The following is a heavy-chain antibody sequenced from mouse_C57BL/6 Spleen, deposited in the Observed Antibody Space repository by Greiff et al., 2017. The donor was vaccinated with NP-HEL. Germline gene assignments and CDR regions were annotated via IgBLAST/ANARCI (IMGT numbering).Heavy chain of an antibody. V-gene: IGHV1-22*01. CDR3: ARPLYYGSSYRFAY. CDR2: INPNNGGT. CDR1: GYTFTDYN. D-gene: IGHD1-1*01. J-gene: IGHJ3*01. Sequence: EVQLQQSGPELVKPGASVKMSCKASGYTFTDYNMHWVKQSHGKSLEWIGYINPNNGGTSYNQKFKGKATLTVNKSSSTAYMELRSLTSEDSAVYYCARPLYYGSSYRFAYWGQGTLVTVSA.